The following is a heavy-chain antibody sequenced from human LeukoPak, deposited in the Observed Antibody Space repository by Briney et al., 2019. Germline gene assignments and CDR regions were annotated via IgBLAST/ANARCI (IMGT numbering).Heavy chain of an antibody. CDR3: ARERYSGYEFDY. Sequence: PGGSLRLSCAASGFTFSSYAMHWVRQAPGKGLEYVSAISSNGGSTYYANSVKGRFTISRDNSKNTLYLQMGSPRAEDMAVYYCARERYSGYEFDYWGQGTLVTVSS. V-gene: IGHV3-64*01. D-gene: IGHD5-12*01. CDR2: ISSNGGST. CDR1: GFTFSSYA. J-gene: IGHJ4*02.